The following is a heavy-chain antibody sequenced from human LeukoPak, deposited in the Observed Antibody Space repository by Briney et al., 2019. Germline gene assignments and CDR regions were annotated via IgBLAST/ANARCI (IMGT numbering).Heavy chain of an antibody. V-gene: IGHV3-23*01. Sequence: GGSLRLSCAASGFTVSSNYMSWVRQAPGKGLEWVSAISGSYISTYYADSVKGRFTISRDNSKNTVSLQMDSLRAEDTAVYYCAKFDLSVAGSFDYWGQGTLVTVSS. CDR3: AKFDLSVAGSFDY. D-gene: IGHD6-19*01. J-gene: IGHJ4*02. CDR1: GFTVSSNY. CDR2: ISGSYIST.